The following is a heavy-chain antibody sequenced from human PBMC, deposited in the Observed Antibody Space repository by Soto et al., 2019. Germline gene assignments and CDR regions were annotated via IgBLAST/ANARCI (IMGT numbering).Heavy chain of an antibody. CDR2: INAGNGNT. D-gene: IGHD3-3*01. CDR3: ATGGTYYDFWSGYRNSRTFDY. CDR1: GYTFTSYA. V-gene: IGHV1-3*01. Sequence: GASVKVSCKASGYTFTSYAMHWVRQAPGQRLEWMGWINAGNGNTKYSQKFQGRVTITRDTSASTAYMELSSLRSEDTAVYYCATGGTYYDFWSGYRNSRTFDYWGQGTLVTVSS. J-gene: IGHJ4*02.